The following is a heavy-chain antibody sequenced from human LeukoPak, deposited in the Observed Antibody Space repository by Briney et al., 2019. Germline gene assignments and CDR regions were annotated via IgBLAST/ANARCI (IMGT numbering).Heavy chain of an antibody. CDR1: RGSITSSSYY. CDR3: ARQVCSSISCYVDY. Sequence: SETLSLTCTVSRGSITSSSYYWAWIRQPPGKGLEWVGVIYHSGSTYYNPSLKSRVSISVDTSKNQCSLKLSSVTAADTAVYYCARQVCSSISCYVDYWGQRTLVTVSS. V-gene: IGHV4-39*01. CDR2: IYHSGST. D-gene: IGHD2-2*01. J-gene: IGHJ4*02.